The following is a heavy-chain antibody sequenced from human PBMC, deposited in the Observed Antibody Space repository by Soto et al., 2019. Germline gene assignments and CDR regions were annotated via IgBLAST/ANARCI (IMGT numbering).Heavy chain of an antibody. CDR2: ISYDGSNK. CDR3: AKDGLHSGSYYAADY. Sequence: TGGSLRLSCAASGFTFSSYGMHWVRQAPGKGLEWVAVISYDGSNKYYADSVKGRFTISRDNSKNTLYLQMHSLRAEDTAVYYCAKDGLHSGSYYAADYWGQGTLVTVSS. D-gene: IGHD1-26*01. V-gene: IGHV3-30*18. J-gene: IGHJ4*02. CDR1: GFTFSSYG.